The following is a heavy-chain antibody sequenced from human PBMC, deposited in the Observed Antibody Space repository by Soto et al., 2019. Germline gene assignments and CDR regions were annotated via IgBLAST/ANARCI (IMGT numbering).Heavy chain of an antibody. V-gene: IGHV1-8*01. CDR1: GYTFTSYD. CDR2: MNPNSGNT. CDR3: AREERLLWFGESGVYYYYMDV. J-gene: IGHJ6*03. Sequence: GASVKVSCKASGYTFTSYDINWVRQATGQGLERMGWMNPNSGNTGYAQKFQGRVTMTRNTSISTAYMELSSLRSEDTAVYYCAREERLLWFGESGVYYYYMDVWGKGTTVTVSS. D-gene: IGHD3-10*01.